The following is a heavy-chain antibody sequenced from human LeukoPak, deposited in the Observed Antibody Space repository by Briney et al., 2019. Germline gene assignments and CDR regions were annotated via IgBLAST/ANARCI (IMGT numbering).Heavy chain of an antibody. V-gene: IGHV3-53*01. CDR1: GFTVDSNY. CDR2: IYTGGNT. CDR3: ARGDDSGYYDYFDY. Sequence: GGSLRLSCAATGFTVDSNYLSWVRQAPGKGLEWVSTIYTGGNTYYAASVKGRFTISRDFSKNTVFLHMNSLRAEDTAMYYCARGDDSGYYDYFDYWGQGALVTVSS. D-gene: IGHD3-22*01. J-gene: IGHJ4*02.